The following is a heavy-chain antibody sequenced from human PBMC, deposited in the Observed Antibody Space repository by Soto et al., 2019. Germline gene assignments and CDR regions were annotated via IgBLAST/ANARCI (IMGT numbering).Heavy chain of an antibody. Sequence: QVQLVQSGAEVKKPGASVKVSCKASGYTFTNFGIRWVRQAPGQGLEWMGWISAYNGNTYYAQKFQGRVTMTTDTSTRTAYMEVRSLRFDDTAVYYCAGGGTSIDYWGQGTLVNVSS. J-gene: IGHJ4*02. V-gene: IGHV1-18*01. CDR1: GYTFTNFG. D-gene: IGHD3-16*01. CDR3: AGGGTSIDY. CDR2: ISAYNGNT.